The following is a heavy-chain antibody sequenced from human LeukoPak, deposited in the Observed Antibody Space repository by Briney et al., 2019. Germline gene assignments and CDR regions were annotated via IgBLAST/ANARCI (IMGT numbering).Heavy chain of an antibody. CDR2: IYTSGST. V-gene: IGHV4-4*07. J-gene: IGHJ5*02. Sequence: SETLSLTCTVSGGSISSYYWSWIRQPAGKGLEWIGRIYTSGSTNYNPSLKSRVTMSVDTSKNQFSLKLSSVTAADTAVYYCARDLPFYAYYYDSSGGNWFDPWGQGTLVNVSS. CDR3: ARDLPFYAYYYDSSGGNWFDP. CDR1: GGSISSYY. D-gene: IGHD3-22*01.